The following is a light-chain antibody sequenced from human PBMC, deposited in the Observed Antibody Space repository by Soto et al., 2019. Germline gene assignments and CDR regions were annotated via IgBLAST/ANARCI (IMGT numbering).Light chain of an antibody. J-gene: IGLJ3*02. CDR1: GGHSNYA. V-gene: IGLV4-69*01. Sequence: QSVLTQSPSASASLGASVKLTCTLSGGHSNYAIAWHQQQPQKGPRFLMRVDSDGRHTKGDGIPDRFSGSSSGAERYLSISSLQSEDEADYYCQTWATGIRVFGGGTQLTVL. CDR3: QTWATGIRV. CDR2: VDSDGRH.